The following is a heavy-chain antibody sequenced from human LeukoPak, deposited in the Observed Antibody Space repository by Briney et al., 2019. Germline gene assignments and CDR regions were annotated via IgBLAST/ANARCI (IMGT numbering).Heavy chain of an antibody. CDR1: GFTFSSYW. V-gene: IGHV3-7*03. Sequence: PGGSLRLSCAASGFTFSSYWMSWVRQAPGKGLEWVANIKQDGSEKYYVDSVKGRFTISRDNAKNSLYLQMNSLRAEDTAVYYCARAQYCSGGSCYYFDYWGQGALVTVSS. CDR2: IKQDGSEK. J-gene: IGHJ4*02. CDR3: ARAQYCSGGSCYYFDY. D-gene: IGHD2-15*01.